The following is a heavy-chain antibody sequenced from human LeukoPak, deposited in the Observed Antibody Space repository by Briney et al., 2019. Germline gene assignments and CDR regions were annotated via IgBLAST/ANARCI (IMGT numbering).Heavy chain of an antibody. V-gene: IGHV4-59*01. CDR1: GGPISSYY. CDR3: ARLVITATGDAFDI. CDR2: IYYSGST. Sequence: PSETLSLTCTVSGGPISSYYWSWIRQPPGKGLEWIGYIYYSGSTNYNPPLKSRVTISVDTSKNQSSLKLSSVSAADTAVYYCARLVITATGDAFDIWGQGTMVTVSS. J-gene: IGHJ3*02. D-gene: IGHD3-22*01.